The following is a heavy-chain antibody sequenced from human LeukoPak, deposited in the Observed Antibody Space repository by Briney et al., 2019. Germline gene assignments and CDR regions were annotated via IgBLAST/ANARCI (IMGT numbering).Heavy chain of an antibody. CDR2: IYYSGST. Sequence: TSETLSLTCTVSGGSISSHYWSWIRQPPGKGLEWIGYIYYSGSTNYNPSLKSRVTISVDTSKNQFSLKLSSVTAADTAVYYCASSMTTVKNYYYYGMDVWGQGTTVTVSS. D-gene: IGHD4-17*01. CDR3: ASSMTTVKNYYYYGMDV. V-gene: IGHV4-59*11. CDR1: GGSISSHY. J-gene: IGHJ6*02.